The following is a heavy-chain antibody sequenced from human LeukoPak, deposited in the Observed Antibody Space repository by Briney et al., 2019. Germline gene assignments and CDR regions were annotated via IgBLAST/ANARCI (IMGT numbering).Heavy chain of an antibody. J-gene: IGHJ2*01. V-gene: IGHV3-30-3*01. Sequence: GGSLRLSCAASGFTFSSYAMHWVRQAPGKGLEWVAVISYDGSNKYYADSVKGRFTISRDNSKNTLYLQMNSLRAEDTAVYYCARGAELFGESTKGPYWYFDLWGRGTLVTVSS. CDR3: ARGAELFGESTKGPYWYFDL. CDR2: ISYDGSNK. D-gene: IGHD3-10*02. CDR1: GFTFSSYA.